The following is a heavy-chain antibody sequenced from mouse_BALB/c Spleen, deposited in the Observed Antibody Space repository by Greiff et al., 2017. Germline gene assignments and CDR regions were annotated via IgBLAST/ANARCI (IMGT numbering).Heavy chain of an antibody. J-gene: IGHJ3*01. CDR1: GYTFTSYD. Sequence: VMLVESGAELVKPGASVKLSCKASGYTFTSYDINWVRQRPEQGLEWIGWIFPGDGSTKYNEKFKGKATLTADTSSSTAYMQLSSLTSEDSAVYFCARFLLRLQKGFAYWGQGTLVTVSA. CDR3: ARFLLRLQKGFAY. V-gene: IGHV1-85*01. CDR2: IFPGDGST. D-gene: IGHD1-2*01.